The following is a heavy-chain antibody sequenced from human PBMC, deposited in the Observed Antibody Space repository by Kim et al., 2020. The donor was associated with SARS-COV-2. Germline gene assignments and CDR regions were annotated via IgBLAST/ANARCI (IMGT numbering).Heavy chain of an antibody. CDR1: GGTFSSYA. D-gene: IGHD4-17*01. Sequence: SVKVSCKASGGTFSSYAISWVRQAPGQGLEWMGGIIPIFGTANYAQKFQGRVTITADESTSTAYMELSSLRSEDTAVYYCARRADAWGYDYGDYYYYGMDVWGQGTTVTVSS. CDR2: IIPIFGTA. CDR3: ARRADAWGYDYGDYYYYGMDV. V-gene: IGHV1-69*13. J-gene: IGHJ6*02.